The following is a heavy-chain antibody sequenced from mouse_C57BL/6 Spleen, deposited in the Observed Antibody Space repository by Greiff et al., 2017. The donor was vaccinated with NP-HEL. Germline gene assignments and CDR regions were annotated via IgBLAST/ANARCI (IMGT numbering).Heavy chain of an antibody. J-gene: IGHJ2*01. CDR1: GYTFTDYY. V-gene: IGHV1-19*01. Sequence: EVQLQQSGPVLVKPGASVKMSCKASGYTFTDYYMNWVKQSHGKSLEWIGVINPYNGGTSYNQKFKGKATLTVDKYSSTAYMELNSLTSEDSAVYDCARRDYGSSYLFDYWGQGTTLTVSS. CDR2: INPYNGGT. CDR3: ARRDYGSSYLFDY. D-gene: IGHD1-1*01.